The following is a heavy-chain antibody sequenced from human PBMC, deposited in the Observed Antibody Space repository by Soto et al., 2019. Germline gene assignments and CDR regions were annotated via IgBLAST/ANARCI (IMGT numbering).Heavy chain of an antibody. D-gene: IGHD6-13*01. CDR2: ISYDGSNK. CDR1: GFTFSSYA. J-gene: IGHJ6*02. V-gene: IGHV3-30-3*01. CDR3: ARDPYPTAGTYYYGMDV. Sequence: QVQLVESGGGVVQPGRSLRLSCAASGFTFSSYAMHWVRQAPGKGLEWVAVISYDGSNKYYADSVKGRFTISRDNSKNPLYLHMNSLRAEDTAVYYCARDPYPTAGTYYYGMDVWGQGTTVTVSS.